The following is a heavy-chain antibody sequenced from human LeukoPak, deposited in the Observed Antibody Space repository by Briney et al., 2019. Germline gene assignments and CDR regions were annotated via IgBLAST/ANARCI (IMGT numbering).Heavy chain of an antibody. J-gene: IGHJ6*02. CDR3: ARDGRGQQLVSPNYYYYYGMDV. CDR1: GGTFSSYA. D-gene: IGHD6-13*01. Sequence: SVKVSCKASGGTFSSYAISWVRQAPGQGIEWMGGIIPIFGTANYAQKFQGRVTITADESTSTAYMELSSLRSEDTAVYYCARDGRGQQLVSPNYYYYYGMDVWGQGTTVTVSS. CDR2: IIPIFGTA. V-gene: IGHV1-69*13.